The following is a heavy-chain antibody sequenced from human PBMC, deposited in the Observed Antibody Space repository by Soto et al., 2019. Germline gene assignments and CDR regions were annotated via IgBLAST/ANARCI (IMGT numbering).Heavy chain of an antibody. D-gene: IGHD3-3*01. CDR3: AKEQLRFLEWLFNYMDV. CDR1: GFTFSSYS. Sequence: GGSLRLSCAASGFTFSSYSMNWVRQAPGKGLEWVSAISSSSSYIYYADSVKGRFTISRDNSKNTLYLQMNSLRAEDTAVYYCAKEQLRFLEWLFNYMDVWGKGTTVTVSS. J-gene: IGHJ6*03. V-gene: IGHV3-21*04. CDR2: ISSSSSYI.